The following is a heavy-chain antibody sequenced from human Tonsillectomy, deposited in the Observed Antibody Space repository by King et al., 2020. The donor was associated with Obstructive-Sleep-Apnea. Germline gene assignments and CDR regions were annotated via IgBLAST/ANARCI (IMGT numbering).Heavy chain of an antibody. V-gene: IGHV4-39*07. D-gene: IGHD6-13*01. Sequence: LQLQESGPGLVKPSETLSLTCNVSGDSIRRSSYYWGWIRQPPGKGLEWIGNIYYRGNTYYNPSLKSRVTISVETSKSQFSLKLSSVTAADTAMYYCARGSSPSWFSSSRFPFDYWGQGTLVTVSS. J-gene: IGHJ4*02. CDR2: IYYRGNT. CDR3: ARGSSPSWFSSSRFPFDY. CDR1: GDSIRRSSYY.